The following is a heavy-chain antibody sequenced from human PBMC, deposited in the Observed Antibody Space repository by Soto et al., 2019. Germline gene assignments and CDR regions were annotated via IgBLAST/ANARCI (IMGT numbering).Heavy chain of an antibody. CDR1: GGSFSGYY. CDR3: AREGLYYYYMDV. V-gene: IGHV4-34*01. Sequence: SETLSLACAVYGGSFSGYYWSWIRQPPGKGLEWIGEINHSGSTNYNPSLKSRVTISVDTSKNQFSLKLSSVTAADTAVYYCAREGLYYYYMDVWGEGTKVTVSS. CDR2: INHSGST. J-gene: IGHJ6*03.